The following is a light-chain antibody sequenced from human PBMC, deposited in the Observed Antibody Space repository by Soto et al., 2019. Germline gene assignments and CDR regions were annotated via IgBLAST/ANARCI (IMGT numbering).Light chain of an antibody. Sequence: DIVLTQSPATLSLSPGEGATLSCRASQSVSSYLAWYQQKLGQAPRLLIYDASKRATGIPARFSGSGSGTDFTLTINSLEPEDFAVYYCQQRNYWPITFGQGTLLEIK. J-gene: IGKJ5*01. CDR1: QSVSSY. CDR3: QQRNYWPIT. V-gene: IGKV3-11*01. CDR2: DAS.